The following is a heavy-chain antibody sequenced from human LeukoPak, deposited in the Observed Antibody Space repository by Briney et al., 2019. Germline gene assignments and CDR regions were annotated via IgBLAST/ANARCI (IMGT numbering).Heavy chain of an antibody. V-gene: IGHV1-3*01. Sequence: ASVKVSCKASGYTFTSYAMHWVRQAPGQRLEWMGWINAGNGNTKYSQKFQGRVSITADESTSTAYMELSSLRSEDSAVYYCARGGVILLPDDPWGQGTRVTVSS. CDR3: ARGGVILLPDDP. CDR2: INAGNGNT. CDR1: GYTFTSYA. D-gene: IGHD3-10*01. J-gene: IGHJ5*02.